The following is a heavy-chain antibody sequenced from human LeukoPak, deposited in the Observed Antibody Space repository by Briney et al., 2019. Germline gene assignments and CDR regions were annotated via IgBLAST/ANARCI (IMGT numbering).Heavy chain of an antibody. J-gene: IGHJ6*04. V-gene: IGHV4-34*01. CDR3: ARHGLGRGVYITRQYNYYMDV. Sequence: SETLSLTCAVYGGSFSTYYWSWVRQPPGSGLEWIGEINHSGSINHNPSLKSRVTVSIDTSKNQFSLKLSSLTAADTAIYFCARHGLGRGVYITRQYNYYMDVWGTGTTVTVSS. CDR1: GGSFSTYY. CDR2: INHSGSI. D-gene: IGHD3-10*01.